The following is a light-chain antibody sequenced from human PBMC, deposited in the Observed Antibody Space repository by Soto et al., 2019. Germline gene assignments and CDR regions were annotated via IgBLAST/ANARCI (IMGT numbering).Light chain of an antibody. J-gene: IGKJ1*01. Sequence: EIVLTQSPATLSLSPGERATLSCRASQSVSSYLAWYQQKPGQAPRLLIYDASNRATGIPARFSGSGSGTDFTLTISSLEPGDFAVYFCQQRSNWPPWTFGQGTKVEIQ. V-gene: IGKV3-11*01. CDR1: QSVSSY. CDR2: DAS. CDR3: QQRSNWPPWT.